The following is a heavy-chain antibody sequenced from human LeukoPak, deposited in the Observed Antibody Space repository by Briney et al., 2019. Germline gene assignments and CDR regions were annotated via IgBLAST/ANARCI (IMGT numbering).Heavy chain of an antibody. CDR3: ARDGRGSGWYPNWFDP. CDR2: IYYSGST. V-gene: IGHV4-39*02. CDR1: GGSISSSSYY. J-gene: IGHJ5*02. Sequence: PSETLSLTCTVSGGSISSSSYYWGWIRQPPGKGLEWIGSIYYSGSTYYNPSLKSRVTISVDTSKNQFSLKLSSVTAADTAVYYCARDGRGSGWYPNWFDPWGQGTLVTVSS. D-gene: IGHD6-19*01.